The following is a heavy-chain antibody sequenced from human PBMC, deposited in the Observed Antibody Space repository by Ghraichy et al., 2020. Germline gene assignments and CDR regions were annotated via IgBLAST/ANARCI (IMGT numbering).Heavy chain of an antibody. D-gene: IGHD6-13*01. CDR2: IHGSGGST. Sequence: GESLNISCTASGFTFRNYAMNWVRQAPGKGLEWVSAIHGSGGSTYQADSVNGRFTISRDNSKNTLYLQMESLRADDTAVYYCGKGAATGIYRMDVWGQGTTVTVSS. CDR3: GKGAATGIYRMDV. J-gene: IGHJ6*02. CDR1: GFTFRNYA. V-gene: IGHV3-23*01.